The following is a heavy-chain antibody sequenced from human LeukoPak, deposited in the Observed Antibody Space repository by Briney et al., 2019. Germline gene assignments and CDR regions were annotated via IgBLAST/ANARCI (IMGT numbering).Heavy chain of an antibody. CDR3: ARAGVVVAAGTGWFDP. CDR2: INPNSGST. CDR1: GYTFTGYY. D-gene: IGHD2-15*01. J-gene: IGHJ5*02. Sequence: ASVKVSCKASGYTFTGYYMHWVRQAPGQGLEWMGWINPNSGSTNYAQKFQGRVTMTRDTSISTAYMELGRLRSDDTAVYYCARAGVVVAAGTGWFDPWGQGTLVTVSS. V-gene: IGHV1-2*02.